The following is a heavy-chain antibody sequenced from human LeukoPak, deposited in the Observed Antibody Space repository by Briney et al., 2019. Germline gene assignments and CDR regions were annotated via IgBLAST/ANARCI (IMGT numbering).Heavy chain of an antibody. Sequence: GGSLRLSCAASGFTFSSHWMHWVRQAPGKGLVWVSRINPDGSSTTYGDSVKGRFTISRDNAKNTLYLQMNSLRVEDTAVYYCVRAVVGATVYWGQGTLVTVSS. V-gene: IGHV3-74*03. J-gene: IGHJ4*02. D-gene: IGHD1-26*01. CDR1: GFTFSSHW. CDR2: INPDGSST. CDR3: VRAVVGATVY.